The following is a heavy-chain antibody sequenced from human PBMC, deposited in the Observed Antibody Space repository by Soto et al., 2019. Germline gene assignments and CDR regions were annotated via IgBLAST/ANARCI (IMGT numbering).Heavy chain of an antibody. V-gene: IGHV3-11*01. CDR2: ISSSGSTK. J-gene: IGHJ6*02. CDR3: ASLGYYYYDMDA. CDR1: GFTFSDYH. Sequence: QVQLVESGGGLVKSGGSLRLSCAASGFTFSDYHMSWIRQAPGKGLEWVSYISSSGSTKYYADSVKGRFTISRDNAKNALYLQMNSLKAEDTAVYYCASLGYYYYDMDAWGQGTTVTDSS. D-gene: IGHD7-27*01.